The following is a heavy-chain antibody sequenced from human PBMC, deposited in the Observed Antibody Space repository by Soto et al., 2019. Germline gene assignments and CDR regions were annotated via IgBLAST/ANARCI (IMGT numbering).Heavy chain of an antibody. CDR3: ARDRGFYCSSTSCYFAVGPWFDP. CDR2: ISAYNGNT. Sequence: ASVKVSCKASGYTFTSYGISWVRRAPGEGLEWMGWISAYNGNTNYAQKLQGRVTMTTDTSTSTAYMELRSLRSDDTAVYYCARDRGFYCSSTSCYFAVGPWFDPWGQGTLVTVSS. D-gene: IGHD2-2*01. V-gene: IGHV1-18*01. CDR1: GYTFTSYG. J-gene: IGHJ5*02.